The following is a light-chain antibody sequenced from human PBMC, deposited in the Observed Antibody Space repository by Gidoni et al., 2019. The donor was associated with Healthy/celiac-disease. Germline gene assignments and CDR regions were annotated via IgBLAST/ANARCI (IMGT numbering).Light chain of an antibody. CDR2: GAS. CDR1: QSVSSSD. Sequence: EIVLTQSPGTLSLYPGERATLSCRAIQSVSSSDLAWYQQKPGQAPRLLIYGASSRATGIPDRFSGSGSGTDFTLTISRLEPEDFAVYYCQQYGSSPALTFGGGTKVEIK. V-gene: IGKV3-20*01. CDR3: QQYGSSPALT. J-gene: IGKJ4*01.